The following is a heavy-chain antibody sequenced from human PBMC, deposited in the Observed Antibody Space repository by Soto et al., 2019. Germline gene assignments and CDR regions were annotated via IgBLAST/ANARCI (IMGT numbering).Heavy chain of an antibody. CDR3: ARGQQRRPMDSRRRKYYYYGMDV. CDR1: GGSLSGYY. J-gene: IGHJ6*02. CDR2: INHSGST. Sequence: SETLSLTCAVYGGSLSGYYWSWIRQPPGKGLEWIGEINHSGSTNYSPSLKSRVTISVDTSKNQFSLKLSSVTAADTAVYYCARGQQRRPMDSRRRKYYYYGMDVWGQGTTVTVSS. V-gene: IGHV4-34*01. D-gene: IGHD6-13*01.